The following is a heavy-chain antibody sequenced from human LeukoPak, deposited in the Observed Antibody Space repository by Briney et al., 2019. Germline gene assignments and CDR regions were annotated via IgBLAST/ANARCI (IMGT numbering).Heavy chain of an antibody. CDR3: VRDRPPDTTIVRLDS. CDR1: GFTFSSYG. D-gene: IGHD5-18*01. CDR2: IWYDGSNK. V-gene: IGHV3-33*01. Sequence: PGRSLRLSCAASGFTFSSYGMHWVRQAPGKGLEWVAVIWYDGSNKYYADSVKGRFTISRDNSKNTLYLQMNSLRAEDTAVYYCVRDRPPDTTIVRLDSWGQGTLVTVSS. J-gene: IGHJ4*02.